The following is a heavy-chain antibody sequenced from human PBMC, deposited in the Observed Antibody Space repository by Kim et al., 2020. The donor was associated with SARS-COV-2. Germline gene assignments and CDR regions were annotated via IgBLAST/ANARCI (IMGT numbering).Heavy chain of an antibody. J-gene: IGHJ6*02. V-gene: IGHV3-33*01. CDR3: ARESPIYGMDV. Sequence: YYADSVKGRVTISRDNSKNTLYLQMNSLRAEDTAVYYCARESPIYGMDVWGQGTTVTVSS.